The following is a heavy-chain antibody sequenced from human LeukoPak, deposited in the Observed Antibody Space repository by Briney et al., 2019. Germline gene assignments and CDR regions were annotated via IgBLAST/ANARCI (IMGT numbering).Heavy chain of an antibody. CDR1: GGSISSYY. J-gene: IGHJ4*02. Sequence: SETLSLTCTVSGGSISSYYWSWIRQPPGKGLEWIGYIYYSGSTNYNPSLKSRVTISVDTSKNQFSLKLSSVTAADTAVYYCARTTAGTLLDYWGQGTLVTVSS. D-gene: IGHD6-19*01. V-gene: IGHV4-59*08. CDR2: IYYSGST. CDR3: ARTTAGTLLDY.